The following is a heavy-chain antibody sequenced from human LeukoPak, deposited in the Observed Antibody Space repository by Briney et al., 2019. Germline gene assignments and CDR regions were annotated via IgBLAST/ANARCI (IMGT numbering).Heavy chain of an antibody. V-gene: IGHV4-34*01. J-gene: IGHJ4*02. D-gene: IGHD6-19*01. Sequence: PSETLSLTCAVYGGSFSGYYWSWIRQPPGKGLEWIGEINHSGSTNYNPSLKSRVTISVDTSKNQVSLKLSSVTAADTAVYYCARSLVAGSPIGYWGQGTLVTVSS. CDR1: GGSFSGYY. CDR3: ARSLVAGSPIGY. CDR2: INHSGST.